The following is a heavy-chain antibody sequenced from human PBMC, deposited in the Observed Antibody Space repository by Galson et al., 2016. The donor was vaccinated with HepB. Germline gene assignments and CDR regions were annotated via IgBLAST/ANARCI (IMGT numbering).Heavy chain of an antibody. CDR2: ICGYNGDT. CDR3: ARAIPRGFASTGWYYDL. Sequence: SVKVSCKASGYTFTSYGVNWVRQAPGQGPEWVGWICGYNGDTNYAQTLQDRVTLTIETSTGTAYMELRSLTSDDTAMYFCARAIPRGFASTGWYYDLWGRGTPLTVSS. D-gene: IGHD2-2*01. CDR1: GYTFTSYG. J-gene: IGHJ2*01. V-gene: IGHV1-18*01.